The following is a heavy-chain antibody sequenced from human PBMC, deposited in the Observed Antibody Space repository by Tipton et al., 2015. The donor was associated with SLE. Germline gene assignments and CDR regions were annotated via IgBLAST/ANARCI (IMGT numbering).Heavy chain of an antibody. CDR2: ISAYNGNT. Sequence: QLVQSGAEVKKPGESLKISCKASGYTFTSYGISWVRQAPGQGLEWMGWISAYNGNTNYAQKLQGRVTMTTDTSTSTAYMELRSLRSDDTAVYYCARDYKVVATSYFDYWGQGTLVTVSS. CDR3: ARDYKVVATSYFDY. CDR1: GYTFTSYG. J-gene: IGHJ4*02. D-gene: IGHD5-12*01. V-gene: IGHV1-18*04.